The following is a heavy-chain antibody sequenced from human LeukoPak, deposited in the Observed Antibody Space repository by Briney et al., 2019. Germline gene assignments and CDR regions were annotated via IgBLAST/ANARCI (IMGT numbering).Heavy chain of an antibody. CDR3: ARGDTCSGGNCYSEN. CDR1: GFTFSGFE. J-gene: IGHJ4*02. Sequence: SGGSLRLSCVTSGFTFSGFEMNWVRQAPGKGLEWVSYISASSYTIYYADFVKGRFAISRDNAKESLYLQMNSLKVDDTAVYYCARGDTCSGGNCYSENWGQGTLVTVSS. CDR2: ISASSYTI. D-gene: IGHD2-15*01. V-gene: IGHV3-48*03.